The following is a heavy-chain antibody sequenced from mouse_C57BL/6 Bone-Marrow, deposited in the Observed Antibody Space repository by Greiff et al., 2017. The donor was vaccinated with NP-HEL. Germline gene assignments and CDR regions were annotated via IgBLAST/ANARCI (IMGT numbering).Heavy chain of an antibody. CDR1: GFTFSDYG. J-gene: IGHJ4*01. Sequence: EVQLQQSGGGLVKPGGSLKLSCAASGFTFSDYGMHWVRQAPEKGLEWVAYISSGSSTIYYADTVKGRFTISRDNAKNTLFLQMTSLRSEDTAMYYCARFNYGSSLYAMDYWGQGTSVTVSS. D-gene: IGHD1-1*01. CDR3: ARFNYGSSLYAMDY. V-gene: IGHV5-17*01. CDR2: ISSGSSTI.